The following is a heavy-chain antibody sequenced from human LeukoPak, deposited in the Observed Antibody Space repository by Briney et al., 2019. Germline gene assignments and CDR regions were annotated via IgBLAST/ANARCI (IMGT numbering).Heavy chain of an antibody. V-gene: IGHV1-69*05. D-gene: IGHD6-13*01. CDR2: IIPIFGTA. J-gene: IGHJ5*02. CDR1: GGTFSSYA. CDR3: ARGQMYSSSWYFWFDP. Sequence: SVKVSCKASGGTFSSYAISWVRQAPGQGLEWMGGIIPIFGTANYAQKFQGRVTITTDESTSTAYMELSSLRSEDTAVYYCARGQMYSSSWYFWFDPWGQGTLVTVSS.